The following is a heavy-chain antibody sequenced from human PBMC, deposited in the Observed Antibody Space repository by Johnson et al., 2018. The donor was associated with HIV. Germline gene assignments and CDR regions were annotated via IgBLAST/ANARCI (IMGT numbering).Heavy chain of an antibody. D-gene: IGHD6-25*01. CDR3: ARATDQRLDAFDI. J-gene: IGHJ3*02. V-gene: IGHV3-23*04. CDR1: GFTFSNAW. CDR2: ISGSGGST. Sequence: VLLVESGGGLVKPGGSLRLSCAASGFTFSNAWMNWVRQAPGKGLEWVSAISGSGGSTYYADSVKGRFTISRDNSKNTLYLQMNSLRAEDTAVYYCARATDQRLDAFDIWGQGTMVTVSS.